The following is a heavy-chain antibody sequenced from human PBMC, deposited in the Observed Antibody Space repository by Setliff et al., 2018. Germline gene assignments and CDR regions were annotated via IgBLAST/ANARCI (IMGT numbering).Heavy chain of an antibody. CDR1: GYTFTNYD. Sequence: ASVKVSCKTSGYTFTNYDINWVRQATGQGLEWMGWMNPTSGNTGYAQNFQGRLTVTTDTSTSTAYMELSSLRFDDTAVYYCARGNPAERYEYWGQGTLVTVSS. CDR2: MNPTSGNT. V-gene: IGHV1-8*02. D-gene: IGHD5-12*01. CDR3: ARGNPAERYEY. J-gene: IGHJ1*01.